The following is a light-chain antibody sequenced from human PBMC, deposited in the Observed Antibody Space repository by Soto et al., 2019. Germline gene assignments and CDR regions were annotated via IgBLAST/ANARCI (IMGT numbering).Light chain of an antibody. V-gene: IGKV3-11*01. Sequence: EIVLTQSPVTLSLSPGERATLSCRAGQSVSSYLAWYQQKPGQAPRLLIYDASNRATGIPDRFSGSGSGTDFTLTFSSLEPEDFAVYYCQQYSNWPITFGQGTRLEI. J-gene: IGKJ5*01. CDR3: QQYSNWPIT. CDR2: DAS. CDR1: QSVSSY.